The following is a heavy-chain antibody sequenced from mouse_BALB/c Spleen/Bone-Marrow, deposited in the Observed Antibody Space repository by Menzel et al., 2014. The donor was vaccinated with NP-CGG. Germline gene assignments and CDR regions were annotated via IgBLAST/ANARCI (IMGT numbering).Heavy chain of an antibody. CDR3: APHYYGYAWFAY. CDR1: GYSISSYW. D-gene: IGHD1-2*01. Sequence: QVQLQQSGPQLVRPGASVKISCKASGYSISSYWMHWVKQRPGQGLEWIGMIDPSDSETRLNQKFKDKATLTVDKSSSTAYMQPNSPTSEDSAVYYCAPHYYGYAWFAYWGQVTLVTVSA. CDR2: IDPSDSET. J-gene: IGHJ3*01. V-gene: IGHV1-74*01.